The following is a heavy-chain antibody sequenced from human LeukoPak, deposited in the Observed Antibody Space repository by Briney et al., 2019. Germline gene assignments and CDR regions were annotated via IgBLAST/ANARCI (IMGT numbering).Heavy chain of an antibody. J-gene: IGHJ5*02. CDR3: ARDIMVAAAGTIGNWFDP. Sequence: SETLSLTCTVSGGPISGSSYYWGWIRQPPGKGLEWIGSIYYSGSTYYNPSLKSRVTISVDTSKNQFSLKLSSVTAADTAVYYCARDIMVAAAGTIGNWFDPWGQGTLVTVSS. D-gene: IGHD6-13*01. V-gene: IGHV4-39*07. CDR2: IYYSGST. CDR1: GGPISGSSYY.